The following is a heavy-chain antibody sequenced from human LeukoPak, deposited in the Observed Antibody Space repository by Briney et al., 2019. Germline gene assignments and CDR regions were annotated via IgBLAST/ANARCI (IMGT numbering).Heavy chain of an antibody. J-gene: IGHJ4*02. CDR1: GYTFTGYY. V-gene: IGHV1-2*02. CDR2: INPNSGGT. Sequence: ASVKVSCKASGYTFTGYYMHWVRQAPGQGLEWMGWINPNSGGTNYAQKFQGRVTMTRDTSISTAYMELSRLRSDDTAVYYGARGGGAYYGDYDSDYWGQGTLVTVSS. CDR3: ARGGGAYYGDYDSDY. D-gene: IGHD4-17*01.